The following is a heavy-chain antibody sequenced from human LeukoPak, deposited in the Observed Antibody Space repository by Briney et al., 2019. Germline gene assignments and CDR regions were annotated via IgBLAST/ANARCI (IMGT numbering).Heavy chain of an antibody. D-gene: IGHD1-26*01. CDR1: GFTFSSYA. CDR3: AKVPYSGSYSYFDY. V-gene: IGHV3-23*01. Sequence: GGSLRLPCAASGFTFSSYAMSWVRQAPGKGLEWVSAISGSGGSTYYADSVKGRFTISRDNSKNTLYLQMNSLRAEDTAVYYCAKVPYSGSYSYFDYWGQGTLVTVSS. CDR2: ISGSGGST. J-gene: IGHJ4*02.